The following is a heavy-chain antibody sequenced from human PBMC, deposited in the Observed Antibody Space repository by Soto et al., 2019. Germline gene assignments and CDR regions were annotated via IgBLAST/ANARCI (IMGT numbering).Heavy chain of an antibody. CDR2: IWNDGSNK. J-gene: IGHJ6*02. V-gene: IGHV3-33*01. CDR3: ARALFPDVDINAMDV. Sequence: QVQLVESGGGVVQPGRSLRLSCAASGFTFRDHAMHWVRQAPGKGREWLAIIWNDGSNKFYAGSVQGRFTISRDNSKNTVYLQMNTLSAEDTAVYYCARALFPDVDINAMDVWGQGTTVTVSS. D-gene: IGHD5-12*01. CDR1: GFTFRDHA.